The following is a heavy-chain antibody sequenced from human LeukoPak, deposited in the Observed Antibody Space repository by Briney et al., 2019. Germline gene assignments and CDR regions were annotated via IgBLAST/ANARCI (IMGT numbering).Heavy chain of an antibody. CDR2: ISYDGSNK. D-gene: IGHD3-22*01. J-gene: IGHJ5*02. V-gene: IGHV3-30*18. Sequence: EWVAVISYDGSNKYYADSVKARFTISRDNSKNTLYLQMNSLRAEDTAVYYCANLLGSGYYAWGQGTLVTVSS. CDR3: ANLLGSGYYA.